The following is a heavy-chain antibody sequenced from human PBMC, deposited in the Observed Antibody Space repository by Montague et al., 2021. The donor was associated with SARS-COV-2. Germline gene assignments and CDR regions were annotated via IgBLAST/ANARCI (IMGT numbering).Heavy chain of an antibody. Sequence: SQTLSLTCTVSGGSLSSDYWSWIRQPPGKGLEWIGYIYYRGSTDYNPSLKSRATISRDTSKNQFSLKVRSVTAADTAVYYCARETMTADAFDIWGQGTMVTVSS. D-gene: IGHD1-14*01. J-gene: IGHJ3*02. CDR1: GGSLSSDY. V-gene: IGHV4-59*01. CDR3: ARETMTADAFDI. CDR2: IYYRGST.